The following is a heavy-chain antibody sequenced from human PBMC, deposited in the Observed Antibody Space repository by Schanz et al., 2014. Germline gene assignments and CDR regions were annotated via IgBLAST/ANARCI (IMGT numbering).Heavy chain of an antibody. V-gene: IGHV3-48*04. J-gene: IGHJ4*02. CDR1: GFTFSSYW. CDR3: ARDVHYHRSGSDDY. CDR2: ISRDGTTS. Sequence: EVQLVESGGGLVQPGGSLRLSCAASGFTFSSYWMSWVRQTPGKGLEWLSYISRDGTTSYYADSVKGRFTISRDNAKNSLYLQMNSLRPEDTAMYYCARDVHYHRSGSDDYWGRGTLVTVSS. D-gene: IGHD3-10*01.